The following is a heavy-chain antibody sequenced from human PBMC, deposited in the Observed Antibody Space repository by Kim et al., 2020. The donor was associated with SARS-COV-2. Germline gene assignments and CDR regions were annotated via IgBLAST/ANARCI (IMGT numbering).Heavy chain of an antibody. Sequence: SETLSLTCTVSGGSISSYYWSWIRQPPGKGLEWIGYIYYSGSTNYNPSLKSRVTISVDTSKNQFSLKLSSVTAADTAVYYCARARDYYDSSGYYSPFDYWGQGTLVTVSS. CDR2: IYYSGST. J-gene: IGHJ4*02. CDR1: GGSISSYY. CDR3: ARARDYYDSSGYYSPFDY. V-gene: IGHV4-59*13. D-gene: IGHD3-22*01.